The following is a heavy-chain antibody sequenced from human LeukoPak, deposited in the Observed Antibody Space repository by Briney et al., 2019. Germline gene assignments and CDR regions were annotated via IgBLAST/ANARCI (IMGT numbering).Heavy chain of an antibody. CDR2: IYYSGST. CDR3: ARESSSSWYVFLDY. CDR1: GGSISSYY. V-gene: IGHV4-59*12. Sequence: SETLSLTCTVSGGSISSYYWSWIRQPPGKGLEWIGYIYYSGSTNYNPSLKSRVTMSVDTSKNQFSLKLSSVTAADTAVYYCARESSSSWYVFLDYWGQGTLVTVSS. D-gene: IGHD6-13*01. J-gene: IGHJ4*02.